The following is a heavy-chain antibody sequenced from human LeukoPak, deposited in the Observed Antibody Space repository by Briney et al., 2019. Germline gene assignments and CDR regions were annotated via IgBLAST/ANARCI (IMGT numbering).Heavy chain of an antibody. CDR3: ARAAEYGSGSYYRPYFDY. V-gene: IGHV3-74*01. D-gene: IGHD3-10*01. CDR1: GFTFSSYW. J-gene: IGHJ4*02. Sequence: GGSLRLSCAASGFTFSSYWMHWVRQAPGKGLVWVSRINSDGSSTSYADSVRGRFTISRDNAKDTLYLQMNSLRAEDTAVYYCARAAEYGSGSYYRPYFDYWGQGTLVTVSS. CDR2: INSDGSST.